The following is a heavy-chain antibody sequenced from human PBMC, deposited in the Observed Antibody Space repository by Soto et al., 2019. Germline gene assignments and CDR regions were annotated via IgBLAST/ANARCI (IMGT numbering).Heavy chain of an antibody. D-gene: IGHD3-9*01. Sequence: QVQLQQWGAGLLKPSETLSLTCAVYGGSFINHYWSWIRQPPGKVLEWIGEINHIGITNYNQSLKRRVTLSVDTFKKQFSLKLSSVAAADTAVYYCARGDILIGSRNWFDPWGQGTLVTVSS. V-gene: IGHV4-34*01. J-gene: IGHJ5*02. CDR1: GGSFINHY. CDR3: ARGDILIGSRNWFDP. CDR2: INHIGIT.